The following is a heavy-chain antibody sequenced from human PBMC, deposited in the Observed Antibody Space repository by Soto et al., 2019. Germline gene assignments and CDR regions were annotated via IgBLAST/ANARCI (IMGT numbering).Heavy chain of an antibody. CDR2: ISYDGSDK. CDR1: GFTFSSYA. D-gene: IGHD3-22*01. J-gene: IGHJ4*02. CDR3: ARDYYKYYDCSGYYRSPAY. V-gene: IGHV3-30-3*01. Sequence: QVQLVESGGGVVQPGRSLRLSCAASGFTFSSYAMHWVRQAPGKGLEWVALISYDGSDKDYADSVKGRFTISRDNSRNTLFLQMNSLRAEDTAVYYCARDYYKYYDCSGYYRSPAYWGQGTLVTVSS.